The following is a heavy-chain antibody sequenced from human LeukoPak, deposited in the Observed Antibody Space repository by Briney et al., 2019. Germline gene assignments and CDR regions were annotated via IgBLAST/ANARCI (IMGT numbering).Heavy chain of an antibody. CDR2: IKQDGSEK. CDR1: GFTFSSYW. D-gene: IGHD1-26*01. Sequence: GGSLRLSCAASGFTFSSYWMSWVRQAPGKGLEWVANIKQDGSEKYYVDSVKGRFTISRDNAKNSLYLQMNSLRAEDKAVYYCAREASIVGDPFDYWGQGTLVTVSS. CDR3: AREASIVGDPFDY. V-gene: IGHV3-7*01. J-gene: IGHJ4*02.